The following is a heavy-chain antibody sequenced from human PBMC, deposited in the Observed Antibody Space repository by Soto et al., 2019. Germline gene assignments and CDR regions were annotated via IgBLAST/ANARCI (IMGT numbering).Heavy chain of an antibody. D-gene: IGHD2-2*02. Sequence: AETLCLTCAVCVGYVTCRFWNWIRQSPRRGLEWIGYIHNGEVINYNPSLKSRVSMSVDRSKNQFSLKMNSVTAADTAVYYCAFGASIGPLDSWGQGTLVTVSS. CDR3: AFGASIGPLDS. J-gene: IGHJ4*02. V-gene: IGHV4-59*02. CDR1: VGYVTCRF. CDR2: IHNGEVI.